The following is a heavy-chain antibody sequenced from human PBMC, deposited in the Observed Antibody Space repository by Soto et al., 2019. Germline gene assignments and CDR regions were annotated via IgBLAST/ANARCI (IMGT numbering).Heavy chain of an antibody. V-gene: IGHV1-69*12. Sequence: QVQLVQSGAEVKKPGSSVKVSCKASVGTFSSYAISWVRQAPGQGLEWMGGIIPIFGTANYAQKFQGRVTITADESTSTAYMELSRLGSEDTAVYYCARVKGPTALDGMDVWGQGTTVTVSS. CDR2: IIPIFGTA. J-gene: IGHJ6*02. CDR3: ARVKGPTALDGMDV. CDR1: VGTFSSYA.